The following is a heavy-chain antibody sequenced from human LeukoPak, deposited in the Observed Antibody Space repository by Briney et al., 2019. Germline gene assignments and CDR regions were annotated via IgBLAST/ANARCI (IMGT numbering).Heavy chain of an antibody. Sequence: PGRSLRLSCAASGFTFSSYGMHWVRQAPGKGLEWVAVISYDGSNKYYADSMKGRFTISRDNSKNTLYLQMNSLRAEDTAVYYCAKAPSASMVRREYDAFDIWGQGTMVTVSS. D-gene: IGHD3-10*01. J-gene: IGHJ3*02. CDR1: GFTFSSYG. CDR3: AKAPSASMVRREYDAFDI. CDR2: ISYDGSNK. V-gene: IGHV3-30*18.